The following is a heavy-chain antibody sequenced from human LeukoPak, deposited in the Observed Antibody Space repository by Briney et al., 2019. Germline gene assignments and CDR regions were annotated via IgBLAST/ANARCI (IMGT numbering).Heavy chain of an antibody. CDR2: IYYSGSP. V-gene: IGHV4-59*01. D-gene: IGHD5-24*01. Sequence: SETLSLTCTVSGGSMSSYYWSWIRQPPGKGLEWFGYIYYSGSPNYNPSLKSRVTISVDTSKHQFSLKLSSVTAADTAVYYCARRSDGYNLWGQGTLVTVFS. CDR1: GGSMSSYY. J-gene: IGHJ5*02. CDR3: ARRSDGYNL.